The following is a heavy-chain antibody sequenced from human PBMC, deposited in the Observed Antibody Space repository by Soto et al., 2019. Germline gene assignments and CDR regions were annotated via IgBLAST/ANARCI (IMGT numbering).Heavy chain of an antibody. CDR3: ARGRAYYDSKGAFDI. V-gene: IGHV4-30-4*01. Sequence: QVQLQDSGPGLVKPTQTLSLTCTVSGGSISSGDYYWSWIRQPPGKGLEWIGYIYYSGSTYYNPSLKSRVTISVDTSKNQFSLKLSSVTAADTAVYYCARGRAYYDSKGAFDIWGQGTMVTVSS. D-gene: IGHD3-22*01. CDR1: GGSISSGDYY. J-gene: IGHJ3*02. CDR2: IYYSGST.